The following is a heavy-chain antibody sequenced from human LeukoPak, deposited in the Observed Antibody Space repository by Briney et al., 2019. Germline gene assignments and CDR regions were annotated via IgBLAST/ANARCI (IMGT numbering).Heavy chain of an antibody. CDR2: IYPGDSDT. V-gene: IGHV5-51*01. D-gene: IGHD1-26*01. CDR3: ARLSGSTWGYFDY. Sequence: GESLKISCKGSGYSFTSYWIGWVRQMPGKGLEWMGIIYPGDSDTRYSPSFQGQVTISADTPISTAYLQWRSLKASDTTMYYCARLSGSTWGYFDYWGQGTLVTVSS. J-gene: IGHJ4*02. CDR1: GYSFTSYW.